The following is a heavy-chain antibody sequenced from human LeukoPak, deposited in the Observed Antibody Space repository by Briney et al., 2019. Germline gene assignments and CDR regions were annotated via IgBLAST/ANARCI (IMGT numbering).Heavy chain of an antibody. CDR2: IRYDGSNK. Sequence: GGSLRLSCAASGFTFSTYGMHWVRQAPGKGLEWVAFIRYDGSNKYYADSVKGRFTISRDNSKNTLFLQMNSLRSEDTAVYYCAKDTVKVTTIRRVPHYMDVWGKGTTVTISS. J-gene: IGHJ6*03. CDR3: AKDTVKVTTIRRVPHYMDV. V-gene: IGHV3-30*02. CDR1: GFTFSTYG. D-gene: IGHD5-12*01.